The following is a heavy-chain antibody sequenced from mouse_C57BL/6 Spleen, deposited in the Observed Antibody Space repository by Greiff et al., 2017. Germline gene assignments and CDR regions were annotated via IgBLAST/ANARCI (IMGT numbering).Heavy chain of an antibody. CDR1: GYTFTSYW. CDR3: AKTGPYGSSSWYFDV. Sequence: QVQLQQPGAELVKPGASVKMSCKASGYTFTSYWITWVKQRPGQGLEWIGDIYPGSGSTNYNEKFKSKATLTVDTSSRTAYMQLSSLTSEDSAVYYCAKTGPYGSSSWYFDVWGTGTTVTVSS. D-gene: IGHD1-1*01. J-gene: IGHJ1*03. V-gene: IGHV1-55*01. CDR2: IYPGSGST.